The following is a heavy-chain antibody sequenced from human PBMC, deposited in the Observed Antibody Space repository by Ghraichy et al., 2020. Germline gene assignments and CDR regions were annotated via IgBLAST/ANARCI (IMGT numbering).Heavy chain of an antibody. CDR1: GGSFSGYY. CDR3: ARVRGYSYGWHHFDY. CDR2: INHSGST. D-gene: IGHD5-18*01. V-gene: IGHV4-34*01. Sequence: SETLSLTCAVYGGSFSGYYWSWIRQPPGKGLEWIGEINHSGSTNYNPSLKSRVTISVDTSKNQFSLKLSSVTAADTAGYYCARVRGYSYGWHHFDYWGQGTLVTVSS. J-gene: IGHJ4*02.